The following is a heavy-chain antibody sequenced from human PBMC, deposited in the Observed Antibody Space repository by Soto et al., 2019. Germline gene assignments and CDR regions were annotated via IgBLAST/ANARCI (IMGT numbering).Heavy chain of an antibody. J-gene: IGHJ4*02. Sequence: QVHLVQSRAEVKNPGASVKVSCKASGYTFTNFGINWVRQAPGQGLEWMGWSTPYNGNANYAQKHQGRLTITTDTSTSTAYMELRSLRSDDPAVYFCARAQMYSGAYHDYWGQGTLVTVSS. CDR3: ARAQMYSGAYHDY. CDR2: STPYNGNA. V-gene: IGHV1-18*04. D-gene: IGHD1-26*01. CDR1: GYTFTNFG.